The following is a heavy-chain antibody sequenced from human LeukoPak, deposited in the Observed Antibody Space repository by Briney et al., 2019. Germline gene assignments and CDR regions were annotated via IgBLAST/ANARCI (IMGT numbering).Heavy chain of an antibody. D-gene: IGHD6-6*01. CDR3: ARDLDSSSSLDY. CDR1: GSTFTGYY. CDR2: IHPSSGAT. J-gene: IGHJ4*02. V-gene: IGHV1-2*02. Sequence: ASVKVSCQASGSTFTGYYMHWVRQAPGQGLEWMGWIHPSSGATNYAQTFQGRVTMTRDTSFSTAYMELSRLRSDDTAMFYCARDLDSSSSLDYWGQGTLVTVSS.